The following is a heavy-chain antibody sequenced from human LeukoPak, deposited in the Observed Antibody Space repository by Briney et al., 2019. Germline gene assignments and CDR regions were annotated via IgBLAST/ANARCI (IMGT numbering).Heavy chain of an antibody. V-gene: IGHV3-30*02. CDR1: GFTFSSYG. CDR2: IRYDGSNK. CDR3: AKDGEYYYYMDV. J-gene: IGHJ6*03. D-gene: IGHD3-10*01. Sequence: GGSLRLSCAASGFTFSSYGMHWVRQASGKGLEWVTFIRYDGSNKYYADSVKGRFTISRDNSKNTLYLQMNSLRAEDTAVYYCAKDGEYYYYMDVWGKGTTVTVSS.